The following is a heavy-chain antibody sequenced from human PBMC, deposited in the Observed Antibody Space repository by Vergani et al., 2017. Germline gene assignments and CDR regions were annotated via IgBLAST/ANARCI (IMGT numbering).Heavy chain of an antibody. CDR3: ARATDFWSRPKN. D-gene: IGHD3-3*01. CDR2: IYSGGST. V-gene: IGHV3-53*02. Sequence: EVQLVETGGGLIQPGGSLRLSCAASGFTVSSNYMSWVRQAPGKGLEWVSVIYSGGSTYYAASGKGRFTISRDNSKNTLYLQMNSLGAEDTAVYYCARATDFWSRPKNWGQGTLVTVSS. CDR1: GFTVSSNY. J-gene: IGHJ4*02.